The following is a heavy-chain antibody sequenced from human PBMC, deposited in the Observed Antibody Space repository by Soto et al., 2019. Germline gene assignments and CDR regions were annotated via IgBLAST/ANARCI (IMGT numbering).Heavy chain of an antibody. CDR2: IIPIFGTA. J-gene: IGHJ6*02. CDR3: ARHRTQLLSSPYYYYGMDV. V-gene: IGHV1-69*06. CDR1: GVTFSSYA. D-gene: IGHD2-2*01. Sequence: XVKVSCKASGVTFSSYAISWVRQAPGQGLEWMGGIIPIFGTANYAQKFQGRVTITADKSTSTAYMELSSLRSEDTAVYYCARHRTQLLSSPYYYYGMDVWGQGTTVTVSS.